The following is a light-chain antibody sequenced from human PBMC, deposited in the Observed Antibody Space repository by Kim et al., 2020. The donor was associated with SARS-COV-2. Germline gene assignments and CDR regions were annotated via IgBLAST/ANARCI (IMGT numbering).Light chain of an antibody. Sequence: DIQMTQSPSSLSASVGDRVTITCRASQSISSYLNWYQQKPGKAPKLLIYAASSLRSGVPSRFSGSGSGTDFTLTISSLQPEDFATYYCQQSYSTITFGQGTRLEIK. CDR2: AAS. CDR3: QQSYSTIT. CDR1: QSISSY. J-gene: IGKJ5*01. V-gene: IGKV1-39*01.